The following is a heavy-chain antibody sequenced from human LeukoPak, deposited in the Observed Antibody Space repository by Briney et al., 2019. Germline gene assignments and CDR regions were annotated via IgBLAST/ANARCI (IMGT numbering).Heavy chain of an antibody. CDR2: IGIDSGNT. CDR3: ARDYKYAFDN. D-gene: IGHD5-24*01. CDR1: GFTFSNYE. J-gene: IGHJ4*02. V-gene: IGHV3-11*06. Sequence: PGGSLRLSCTASGFTFSNYEMSWVRQTPRKGLEWISYIGIDSGNTNYADSVKGRFTISGDKAKNSLYLQMNSLRVEDTAVYYCARDYKYAFDNWGQGTLVTVSS.